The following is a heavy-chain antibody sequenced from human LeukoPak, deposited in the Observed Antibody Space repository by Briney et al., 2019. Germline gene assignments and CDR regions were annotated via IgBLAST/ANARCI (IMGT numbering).Heavy chain of an antibody. V-gene: IGHV1-69*13. CDR1: GGTFSSYA. Sequence: SVKVSCKASGGTFSSYAISWVRQAPGQGLEWMGGIIPIFGTANYAQKFQGRVTITADESTSTAYMELSSLRSEDTAVYYCASNRDGYNVCSVWGQGTLVIVSS. CDR3: ASNRDGYNVCSV. J-gene: IGHJ4*02. CDR2: IIPIFGTA. D-gene: IGHD5-24*01.